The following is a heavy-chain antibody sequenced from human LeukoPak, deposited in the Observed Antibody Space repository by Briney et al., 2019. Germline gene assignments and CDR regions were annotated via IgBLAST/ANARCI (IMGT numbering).Heavy chain of an antibody. CDR1: GYSISSGYY. CDR3: ARLAVLLWFGEESKSNWFDP. CDR2: SYHSGST. D-gene: IGHD3-10*01. Sequence: SETLSLTCAVSGYSISSGYYWGWIRQPPGKGLEWIGSSYHSGSTYYNPSLKSRVTISVDTSKNQFSLKLSSVTAADTAVYYCARLAVLLWFGEESKSNWFDPWGQGTLVTVSS. J-gene: IGHJ5*02. V-gene: IGHV4-38-2*01.